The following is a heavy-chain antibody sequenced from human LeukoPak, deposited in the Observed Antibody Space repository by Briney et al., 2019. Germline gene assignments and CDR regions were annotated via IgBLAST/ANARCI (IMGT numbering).Heavy chain of an antibody. D-gene: IGHD3-16*01. Sequence: SETLSLTCTVSGGSISSGDYYWSWIRQPPGKGLEWIGYIYYSGSTYYNPSLKSRVTISVDTSKNQFSLKLSSVTAADTAVYYCARVGAEEGWFDPWGQGTLVTVSS. CDR2: IYYSGST. J-gene: IGHJ5*02. V-gene: IGHV4-30-4*01. CDR1: GGSISSGDYY. CDR3: ARVGAEEGWFDP.